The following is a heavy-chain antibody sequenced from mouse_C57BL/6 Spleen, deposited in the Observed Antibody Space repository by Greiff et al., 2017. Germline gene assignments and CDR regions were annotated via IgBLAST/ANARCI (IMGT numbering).Heavy chain of an antibody. D-gene: IGHD1-1*01. Sequence: VQLVESGAELVRPGTSVKVSCKASGYAFTNYLIEWVKQRPGQGLEWIGVINPGSGGTNYNEKFKGKATLTAEKSSSTAYIQLSSLTSEDSAVYFCARGDYYGSSYYYAMDYWGQGTSVTVSS. J-gene: IGHJ4*01. CDR1: GYAFTNYL. CDR3: ARGDYYGSSYYYAMDY. CDR2: INPGSGGT. V-gene: IGHV1-54*01.